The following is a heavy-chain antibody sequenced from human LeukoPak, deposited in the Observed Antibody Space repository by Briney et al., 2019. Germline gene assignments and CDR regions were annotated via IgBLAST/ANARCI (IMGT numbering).Heavy chain of an antibody. J-gene: IGHJ3*02. V-gene: IGHV3-53*01. D-gene: IGHD3-22*01. CDR3: AREYYDNSGGEDAFDI. CDR2: IYSGGST. CDR1: GFTVSSNY. Sequence: PGGSLRLSCAASGFTVSSNYMNWVRQAPGKGLEGFSVIYSGGSTFYADAVEGRFTISRDNSNNTLYLQMNSLRAEDTAMYYCAREYYDNSGGEDAFDIWGPGTMVTVSS.